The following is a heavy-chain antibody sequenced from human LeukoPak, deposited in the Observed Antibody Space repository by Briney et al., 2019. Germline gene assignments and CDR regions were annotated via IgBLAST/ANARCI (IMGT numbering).Heavy chain of an antibody. CDR2: ISSSGSTI. CDR3: AELGITMIGGV. CDR1: GFTFSSYE. J-gene: IGHJ6*04. Sequence: GGSLRLSCAASGFTFSSYEMNWVRQAPGKGLEGVSYISSSGSTIYYADSVKGRFTISRDNAKNSLYLQMNSLRAEDTVVYYCAELGITMIGGVWGKGTTVTISS. D-gene: IGHD3-10*02. V-gene: IGHV3-48*03.